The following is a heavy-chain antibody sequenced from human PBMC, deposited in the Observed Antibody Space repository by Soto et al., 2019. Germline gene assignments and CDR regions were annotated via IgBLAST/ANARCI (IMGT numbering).Heavy chain of an antibody. CDR2: IWYDGSNK. Sequence: QVQLVESGGGVVQPGRSLRLSCAASGFIFNEYGMHWVRQAPGKGLKWVAVIWYDGSNKYYADSVKGRFTFSRDNSKNTMSLQMNSLRVEDTAIYYCARWGCSGSNCNLNQRSFDLWGQGTLVTVSS. CDR1: GFIFNEYG. V-gene: IGHV3-33*01. CDR3: ARWGCSGSNCNLNQRSFDL. J-gene: IGHJ5*02. D-gene: IGHD2-15*01.